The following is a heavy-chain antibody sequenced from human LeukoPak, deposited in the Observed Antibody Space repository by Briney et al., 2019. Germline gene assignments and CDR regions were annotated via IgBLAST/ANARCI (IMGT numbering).Heavy chain of an antibody. V-gene: IGHV3-30*18. D-gene: IGHD4-17*01. J-gene: IGHJ4*02. CDR2: ISYDGSNK. CDR3: AKERDYVAYFDY. CDR1: GFTFSSYG. Sequence: PGGSLRLSCAASGFTFSSYGMHWVRQAPGKGLEWVAVISYDGSNKYYADSVKGRFTISRDNSKNTLYLQMNSLRAEDTAVYYCAKERDYVAYFDYWGQGTLVTVSS.